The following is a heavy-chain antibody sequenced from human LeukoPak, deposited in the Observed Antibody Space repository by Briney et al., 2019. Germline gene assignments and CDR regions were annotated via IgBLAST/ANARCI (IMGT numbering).Heavy chain of an antibody. CDR1: GDSISSGGYS. V-gene: IGHV4-61*08. CDR3: ARLRYFDWLLHNWFDP. J-gene: IGHJ5*02. Sequence: PSETLSLTCAVSGDSISSGGYSWSWIRQPPGKGLEWIGYIYYSGSTSYNPSLKSRVTISVDTSKNQFSLKLSSVTAADTAVYYCARLRYFDWLLHNWFDPWGQGTLVTVSS. D-gene: IGHD3-9*01. CDR2: IYYSGST.